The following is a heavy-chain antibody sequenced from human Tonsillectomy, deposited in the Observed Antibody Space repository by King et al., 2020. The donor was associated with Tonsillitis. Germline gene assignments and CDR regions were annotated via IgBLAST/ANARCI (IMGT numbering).Heavy chain of an antibody. CDR3: ARTGSGYFPKDY. J-gene: IGHJ4*02. D-gene: IGHD5-12*01. Sequence: VQLVESGGGLVPPGGSLRLSCAASGFTFSSYSMNWVRKAPGRGLEWVSYISGSSSTIYYADSVKGRFTISRDNAKNSLYLQMNSLRDDDTAVYYCARTGSGYFPKDYWGQGTLVTVSS. CDR2: ISGSSSTI. V-gene: IGHV3-48*02. CDR1: GFTFSSYS.